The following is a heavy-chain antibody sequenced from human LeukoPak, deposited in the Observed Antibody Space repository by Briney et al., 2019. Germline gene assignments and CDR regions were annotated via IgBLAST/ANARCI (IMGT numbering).Heavy chain of an antibody. CDR3: ARRQDSSGYSDAFDI. D-gene: IGHD3-22*01. CDR2: IYPGDSDT. CDR1: GYSFTSYW. J-gene: IGHJ3*02. Sequence: GESLKISCKGSGYSFTSYWIGWVRQMPGKGLEWMGIIYPGDSDTRYSPSFQGQVTISADKSINTAYLQWSSLKASDTGVYYCARRQDSSGYSDAFDIWGQGTMVTVSS. V-gene: IGHV5-51*01.